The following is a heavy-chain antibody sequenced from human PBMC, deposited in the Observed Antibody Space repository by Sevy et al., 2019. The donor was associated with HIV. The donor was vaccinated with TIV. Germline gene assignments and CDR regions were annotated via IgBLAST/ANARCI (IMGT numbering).Heavy chain of an antibody. CDR2: IKQDGSEK. CDR3: ARAQYSGSYYLFDY. D-gene: IGHD1-26*01. Sequence: GGSLRLSCAASGFTFSSYWMSWVRQAPGKGLEWAANIKQDGSEKYYVDSVKRRFTISRDNAKNSLYLQMNSLRAEDTAVYYCARAQYSGSYYLFDYWGQGTLVTVSS. V-gene: IGHV3-7*01. J-gene: IGHJ4*02. CDR1: GFTFSSYW.